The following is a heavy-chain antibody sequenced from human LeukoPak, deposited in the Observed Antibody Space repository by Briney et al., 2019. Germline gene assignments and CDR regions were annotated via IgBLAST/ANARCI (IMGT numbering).Heavy chain of an antibody. J-gene: IGHJ4*02. Sequence: ASVKVSCKASGYTFTVYYMHWVRQAPGEGLGWMGWINPNSGGTNYARNFQGRVTMTRDTSISTVYMELSRLRSDDTAVYYCARDNGYFDYWGQGTLVTVSS. CDR2: INPNSGGT. CDR1: GYTFTVYY. D-gene: IGHD2-8*01. CDR3: ARDNGYFDY. V-gene: IGHV1-2*02.